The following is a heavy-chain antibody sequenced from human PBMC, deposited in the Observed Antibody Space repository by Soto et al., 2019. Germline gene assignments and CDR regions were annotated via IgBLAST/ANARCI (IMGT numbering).Heavy chain of an antibody. CDR2: ISYDGREI. Sequence: PGGSLRLSCAASGLTFNIFAFHWVGQAPGKGLEWLSVISYDGREIHYSESVKGRFTISRDSSTNTVYLQMNSLRNGETAVYYCASDPLAVTGSFVDYWGQGT. CDR3: ASDPLAVTGSFVDY. D-gene: IGHD3-9*01. V-gene: IGHV3-30-3*01. J-gene: IGHJ4*02. CDR1: GLTFNIFA.